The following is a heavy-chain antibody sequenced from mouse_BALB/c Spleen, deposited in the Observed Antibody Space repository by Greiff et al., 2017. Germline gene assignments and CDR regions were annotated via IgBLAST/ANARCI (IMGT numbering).Heavy chain of an antibody. V-gene: IGHV1-80*01. CDR3: ARSGYDYDEAY. D-gene: IGHD2-4*01. CDR2: IYPGDGDT. Sequence: VQLQQSGAELVRPGSSVKISCKASGYAFSSYWMNWVKQRPGQGLEWIGQIYPGDGDTNYNGKFKGKATLTADKSSSTAYMQLSSLTSEDSAVYFCARSGYDYDEAYWGQGTLVTVSA. J-gene: IGHJ3*01. CDR1: GYAFSSYW.